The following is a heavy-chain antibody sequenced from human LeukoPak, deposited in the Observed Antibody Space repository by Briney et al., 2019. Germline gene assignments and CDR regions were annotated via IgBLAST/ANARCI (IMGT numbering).Heavy chain of an antibody. Sequence: PGGSLRLSCAASGFTFSSYAMSWVRQAPGRGLEWVSAISGSGGSTSYADSVKGRFTISRDNAKNTLYLQMNSLRAEDTAVYYCARQISSSWFRRDAFDIWGQGTMVTVSS. V-gene: IGHV3-23*01. D-gene: IGHD6-13*01. CDR1: GFTFSSYA. CDR3: ARQISSSWFRRDAFDI. J-gene: IGHJ3*02. CDR2: ISGSGGST.